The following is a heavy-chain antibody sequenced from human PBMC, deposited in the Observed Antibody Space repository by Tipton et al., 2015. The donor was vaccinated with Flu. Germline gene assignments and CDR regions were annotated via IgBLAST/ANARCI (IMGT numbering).Heavy chain of an antibody. D-gene: IGHD6-19*01. Sequence: LRLSCSVSGYSIRSAYYWGWVRRPPGKGLEWIGTIYHSGTTYYNPSLKSRLTISVDTSRNHFSLRLRSVTAADTAVYYCARHEFWGSSGFEPWGQGTPVTVSS. CDR3: ARHEFWGSSGFEP. J-gene: IGHJ5*02. V-gene: IGHV4-38-2*01. CDR1: GYSIRSAYY. CDR2: IYHSGTT.